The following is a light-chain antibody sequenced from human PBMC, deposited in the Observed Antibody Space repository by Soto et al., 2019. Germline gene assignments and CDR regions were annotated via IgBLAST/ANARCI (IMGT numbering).Light chain of an antibody. Sequence: DIVMTQTQLSLTVTPGGPASISCSSSQSLLDSDDGNTYLDWYLQKPGQSPQLLIYTVSYRASGVPDRFSGSGSGTDFTLKISRVEAEDVGVYYCMQRIEFPLTFGGGTKVDI. CDR3: MQRIEFPLT. CDR2: TVS. V-gene: IGKV2-40*01. J-gene: IGKJ4*01. CDR1: QSLLDSDDGNTY.